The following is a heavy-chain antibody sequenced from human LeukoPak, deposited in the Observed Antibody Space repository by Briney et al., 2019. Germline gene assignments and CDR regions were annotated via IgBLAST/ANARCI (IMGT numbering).Heavy chain of an antibody. J-gene: IGHJ5*02. Sequence: VASVKVSCKASGYTFTSYDINWVRQATGQGLEWMGWMNPNSGNTGYAQKFQGRVTMTRNTSISTAYMELSSLRSEDTAVYYCARGRVVPAAIRGDWFDPWGQGTLVTVSS. CDR2: MNPNSGNT. CDR3: ARGRVVPAAIRGDWFDP. CDR1: GYTFTSYD. V-gene: IGHV1-8*01. D-gene: IGHD2-2*02.